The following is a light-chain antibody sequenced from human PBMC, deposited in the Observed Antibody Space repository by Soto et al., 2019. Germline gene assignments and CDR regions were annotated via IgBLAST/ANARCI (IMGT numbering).Light chain of an antibody. CDR3: SSYTSSSTYF. J-gene: IGLJ1*01. Sequence: QSALTQPASVSGSPGQSITISCTGTSSDVGGYNYVSWYQQHPGKAPKLMIYEVSNRHSGVSNRFSGSKSGNTASLTISGVQAEDEADYYCSSYTSSSTYFFGTGTKLTAL. CDR2: EVS. CDR1: SSDVGGYNY. V-gene: IGLV2-14*01.